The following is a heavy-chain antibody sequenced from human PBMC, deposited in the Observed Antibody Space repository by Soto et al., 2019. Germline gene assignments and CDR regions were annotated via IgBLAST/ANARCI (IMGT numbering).Heavy chain of an antibody. CDR3: AGTYSDLHVLTHSFPTRRSSDL. Sequence: TFSSYAISWVRQAPGQGLEWMGGIIPIFGTANYAQKFQGRVTITVDESTSTAYMELSSLRSEDTVFYYCAGTYSDLHVLTHSFPTRRSSDL. CDR2: IIPIFGTA. V-gene: IGHV1-69*01. CDR1: TFSSYA. J-gene: IGHJ2*01. D-gene: IGHD1-26*01.